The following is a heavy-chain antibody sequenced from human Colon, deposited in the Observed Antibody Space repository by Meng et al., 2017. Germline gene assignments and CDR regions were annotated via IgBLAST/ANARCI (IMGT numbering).Heavy chain of an antibody. V-gene: IGHV3-15*01. CDR1: GFTFSNAW. CDR3: TPQPDVLLWFGELLTNDY. Sequence: GESLKISCAASGFTFSNAWMSWVRQAPGKGLEWVGRIKSKTDGGTTDYAAAVKGRFTISRDDSKNTLYLQMNSLKTEDTAVYYCTPQPDVLLWFGELLTNDYWGQGTLVTVSS. CDR2: IKSKTDGGTT. D-gene: IGHD3-10*01. J-gene: IGHJ4*02.